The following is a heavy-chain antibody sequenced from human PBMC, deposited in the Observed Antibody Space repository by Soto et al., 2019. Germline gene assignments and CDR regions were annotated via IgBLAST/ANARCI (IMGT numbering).Heavy chain of an antibody. CDR1: GFTFSTYW. D-gene: IGHD3-22*01. J-gene: IGHJ4*02. CDR2: IKNDGSGT. V-gene: IGHV3-74*01. Sequence: EVPLVESGGGLVKPGGSLRLSCAASGFTFSTYWMHWVRQAPGKGLVWVSRIKNDGSGTYYVDSVEGRFTIARDNAKNTLYLQMNSLRAEDTAVYYCVRGDGDYYDGNGYLGRHWGQGTLVTVSS. CDR3: VRGDGDYYDGNGYLGRH.